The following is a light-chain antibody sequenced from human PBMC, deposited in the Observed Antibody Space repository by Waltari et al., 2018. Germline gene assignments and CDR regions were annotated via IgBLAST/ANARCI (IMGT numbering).Light chain of an antibody. CDR1: QGLTSY. Sequence: DIQLTQSPSFLSASVGDRVTITCRASQGLTSYFAWYQQKPGKAPKLLSYDISTLQSGVPSRFSGSGSGTEFTLTISSLQPEDSATYYCQQLNEYPITFGQGTRVETK. CDR3: QQLNEYPIT. CDR2: DIS. J-gene: IGKJ5*01. V-gene: IGKV1-9*01.